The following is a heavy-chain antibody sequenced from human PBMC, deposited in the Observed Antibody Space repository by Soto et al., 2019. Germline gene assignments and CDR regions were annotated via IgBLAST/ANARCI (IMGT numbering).Heavy chain of an antibody. CDR2: ISSDGKNK. CDR1: GFAFSTCG. D-gene: IGHD2-15*01. CDR3: AKGLVAGATIDHN. Sequence: GGSLRLSCVASGFAFSTCGMHWVRQAPGKGLEWLSLISSDGKNKFYADSVKGRFFLSRDNSKDTMFLQMNSLRPEDTAVYYCAKGLVAGATIDHNWGQGTTVTVSS. J-gene: IGHJ4*02. V-gene: IGHV3-30*18.